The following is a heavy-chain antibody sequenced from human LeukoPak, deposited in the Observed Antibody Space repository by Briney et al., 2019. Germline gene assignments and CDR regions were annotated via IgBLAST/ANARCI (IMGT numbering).Heavy chain of an antibody. CDR2: IIPIFGTA. CDR1: GGTFSSCA. J-gene: IGHJ6*02. Sequence: SVKVSCKASGGTFSSCAISWVRQAPGQGLEWMGGIIPIFGTANYAQKFQGRVTITADESTSTAYMELSSLRSEDTAVYYCARAVAARPYYYGMDVWGQGTTVTVSS. V-gene: IGHV1-69*13. D-gene: IGHD6-6*01. CDR3: ARAVAARPYYYGMDV.